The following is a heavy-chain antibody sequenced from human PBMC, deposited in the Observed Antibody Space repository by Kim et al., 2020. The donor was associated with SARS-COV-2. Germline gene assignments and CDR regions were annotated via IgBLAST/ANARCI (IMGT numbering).Heavy chain of an antibody. CDR1: GGTFSSYA. CDR2: IIPIFGTA. D-gene: IGHD5-12*01. Sequence: SVKVSCKASGGTFSSYAISWVRQAPGQGLEWMGGIIPIFGTANYAQKFQGRVTITADESTSTAYMELSSLRSEDTAVYYCARGVDIVAIKRKSFYYYYGMDVWGQGTTVTVSS. CDR3: ARGVDIVAIKRKSFYYYYGMDV. V-gene: IGHV1-69*13. J-gene: IGHJ6*02.